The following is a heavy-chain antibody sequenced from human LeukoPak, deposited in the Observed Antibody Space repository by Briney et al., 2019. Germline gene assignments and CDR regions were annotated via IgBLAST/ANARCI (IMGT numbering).Heavy chain of an antibody. CDR3: AREMGPYYDILTGYYDY. CDR2: INAGNGNT. V-gene: IGHV1-3*01. J-gene: IGHJ4*02. D-gene: IGHD3-9*01. Sequence: ASVKVSRKASGYTFTSYAMHWVRQAPGQRLEWMGWINAGNGNTKYSQKFQGRVTITRDTSASTAYMELSSLRSEDTAVYYCAREMGPYYDILTGYYDYWGRGTLVTVSS. CDR1: GYTFTSYA.